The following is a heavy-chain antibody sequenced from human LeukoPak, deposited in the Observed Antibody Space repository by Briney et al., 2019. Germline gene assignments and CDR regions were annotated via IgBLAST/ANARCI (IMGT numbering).Heavy chain of an antibody. CDR1: GGSISSSSYY. CDR2: IYYSGST. D-gene: IGHD1-1*01. Sequence: SETLSLTCTVSGGSISSSSYYWGWIRQPPGKGLEWIGSIYYSGSTYYNPSLKSRVTISVDTSKNQFSLKLSSVTAADTAVYYCATGTTYPYYYGMDVWGQGTTVTVSS. J-gene: IGHJ6*02. V-gene: IGHV4-39*07. CDR3: ATGTTYPYYYGMDV.